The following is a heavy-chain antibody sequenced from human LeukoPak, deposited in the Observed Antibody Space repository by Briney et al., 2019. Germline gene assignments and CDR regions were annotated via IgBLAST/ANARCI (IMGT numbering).Heavy chain of an antibody. Sequence: SGTLSLTCTVSGGSISSYYWSWIRQPAGKGLEWIGRTYTSGSTNYNPSLKSRVTMSVDTSKNQFSLKLSSVTAADTAVYYCARVQLYYDFWSGSPFGMDVWGQGTTVTVSS. J-gene: IGHJ6*02. V-gene: IGHV4-4*07. CDR3: ARVQLYYDFWSGSPFGMDV. CDR2: TYTSGST. CDR1: GGSISSYY. D-gene: IGHD3-3*01.